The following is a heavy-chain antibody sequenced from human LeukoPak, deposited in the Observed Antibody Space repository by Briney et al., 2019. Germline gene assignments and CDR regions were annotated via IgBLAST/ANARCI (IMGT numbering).Heavy chain of an antibody. J-gene: IGHJ4*02. V-gene: IGHV3-23*01. CDR3: ATQVVVTATVDY. D-gene: IGHD2-21*02. CDR2: ISDYGDTT. Sequence: PGGSLRLSCAASGFPFSSYAMSWVRQAPGKGLEWVSVISDYGDTTYYADSVKGRFTISRDNSKNTPYLQMNSLRAEDTAVYYCATQVVVTATVDYWGQGILVTVSS. CDR1: GFPFSSYA.